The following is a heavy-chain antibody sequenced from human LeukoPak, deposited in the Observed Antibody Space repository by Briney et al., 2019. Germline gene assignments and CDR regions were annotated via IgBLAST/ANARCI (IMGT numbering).Heavy chain of an antibody. Sequence: SETLSLTCTVSGYSISSGYYWGWIRQPPGKGLEWIGSIYHSGSTYYNPSLKSRVTMSVDTSKNQFSLKLSSVTAMDTAVYYCARKQGAGATVWFDPWGQGTLVTVSS. CDR3: ARKQGAGATVWFDP. CDR2: IYHSGST. V-gene: IGHV4-38-2*02. D-gene: IGHD1-26*01. CDR1: GYSISSGYY. J-gene: IGHJ5*02.